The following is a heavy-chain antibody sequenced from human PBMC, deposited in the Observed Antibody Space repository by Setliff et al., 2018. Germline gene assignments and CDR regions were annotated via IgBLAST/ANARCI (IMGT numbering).Heavy chain of an antibody. Sequence: PGGSLRLSCAASGFTFSSYGMHWVRQAPGKGLEWVAVMSLDETNKYYADSVRGRFTISRDNSKNTLYLQMNSLRAEDTAVYYCARGRFGDAFDIWGQGTMVTVSS. CDR1: GFTFSSYG. D-gene: IGHD3-16*01. CDR3: ARGRFGDAFDI. V-gene: IGHV3-30*19. J-gene: IGHJ3*02. CDR2: MSLDETNK.